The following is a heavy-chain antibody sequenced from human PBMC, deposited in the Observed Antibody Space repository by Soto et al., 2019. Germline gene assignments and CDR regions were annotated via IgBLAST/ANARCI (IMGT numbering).Heavy chain of an antibody. J-gene: IGHJ6*02. Sequence: PGESLKISCKGSGYSFTSYWIGWVRQMPGKGLEWMGIIYPGDSDTRYSPSFQGQVTISADKSISTAYLQWSSLKASDTAMYYCARLGDGTVTTLEYYYYYYYGMDVWGQGTTVTVSS. CDR3: ARLGDGTVTTLEYYYYYYYGMDV. CDR1: GYSFTSYW. CDR2: IYPGDSDT. V-gene: IGHV5-51*01. D-gene: IGHD4-17*01.